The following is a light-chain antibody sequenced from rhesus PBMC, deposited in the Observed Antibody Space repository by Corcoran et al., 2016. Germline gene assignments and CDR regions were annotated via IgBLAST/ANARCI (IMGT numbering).Light chain of an antibody. CDR1: QIISSW. V-gene: IGKV1-22*01. CDR2: KAS. J-gene: IGKJ1*01. CDR3: LQYRSSPPK. Sequence: DIQMTQSPSSLSASIGDTVTITCRASQIISSWLDWVQQKQGKAPKLLIYKASSLERGVPSRFCGSGSGTDFTRTISSLHPEDVAIYYCLQYRSSPPKFGQGTEVEIK.